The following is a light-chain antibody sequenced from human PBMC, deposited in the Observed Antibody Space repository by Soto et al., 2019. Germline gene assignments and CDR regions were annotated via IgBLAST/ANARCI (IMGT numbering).Light chain of an antibody. CDR1: QRITTY. CDR3: QQTDSTPYT. V-gene: IGKV1-39*01. Sequence: IQMTQSPSSLSASVGDRVTITCRASQRITTYLNWYQQKPGEAPKLLISTSGTLQRGVPSRFSGSGSVTHFPLSITALRPEDFATYFCQQTDSTPYTFGQGTKLAIK. J-gene: IGKJ2*01. CDR2: TSG.